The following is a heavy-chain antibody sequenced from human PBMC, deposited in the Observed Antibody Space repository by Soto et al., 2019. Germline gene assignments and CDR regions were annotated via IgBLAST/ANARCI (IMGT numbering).Heavy chain of an antibody. Sequence: SETLSLTCAVYGGYFSGYYWSWIRQPPGKELEWIGEINHSGSTNYNPSLKSRVTISVGTSKNQFSLQLSSVTAADTAVYYCARHNTGDNYPIDNWGRGTLVTVSS. D-gene: IGHD5-12*01. V-gene: IGHV4-34*01. J-gene: IGHJ4*02. CDR3: ARHNTGDNYPIDN. CDR1: GGYFSGYY. CDR2: INHSGST.